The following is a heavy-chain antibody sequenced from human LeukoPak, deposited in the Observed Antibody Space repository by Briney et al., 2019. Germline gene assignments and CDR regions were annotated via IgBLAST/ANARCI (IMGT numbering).Heavy chain of an antibody. Sequence: PSETLSLTCAVYGGSFSGYYWSWIRQPPGKGLEWIGEINHSGSTNYNPSLKSRVTISVDTSKNQFSLKLSSVTAADTAVYYCARLQFTMPPPTALDYWGQGTLVTVSS. V-gene: IGHV4-34*01. CDR1: GGSFSGYY. D-gene: IGHD3-10*01. CDR2: INHSGST. J-gene: IGHJ4*02. CDR3: ARLQFTMPPPTALDY.